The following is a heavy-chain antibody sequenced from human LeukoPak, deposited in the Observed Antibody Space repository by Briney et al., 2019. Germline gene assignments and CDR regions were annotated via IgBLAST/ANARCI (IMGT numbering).Heavy chain of an antibody. CDR2: IYYSGST. Sequence: SETLSLTCTVSGGSISSYYWSWIRQPPGKGLEWIGYIYYSGSTSYNPSLKSRVTISVDTSKKQFSLKLSSVTAADTAVYYCARDRFTLMDVWGKGTTVTVSS. CDR3: ARDRFTLMDV. J-gene: IGHJ6*03. V-gene: IGHV4-59*12. CDR1: GGSISSYY. D-gene: IGHD3-3*01.